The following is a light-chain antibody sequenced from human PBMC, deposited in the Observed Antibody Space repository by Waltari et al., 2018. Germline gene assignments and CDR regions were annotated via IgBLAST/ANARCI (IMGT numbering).Light chain of an antibody. Sequence: EIVLTQSPGTLSLSPGERTTLSCRASQSVSSSYLAWYQQKPGQAPRLLSYGASGRATGIPDRFSGSGSGTDFTLTISRLEPEDFAVYYCQQYGRSPFTFGPGTKVDIK. CDR2: GAS. CDR3: QQYGRSPFT. V-gene: IGKV3-20*01. J-gene: IGKJ3*01. CDR1: QSVSSSY.